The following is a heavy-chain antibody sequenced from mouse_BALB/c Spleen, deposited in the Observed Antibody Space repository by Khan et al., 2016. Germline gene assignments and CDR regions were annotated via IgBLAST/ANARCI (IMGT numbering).Heavy chain of an antibody. CDR3: ARHDYFDY. Sequence: EVKLLESGPGLVKPSQSLSLTCTVTGYSITSDYAWNWIRQFPGNKLEWMGYISYSGSTSYNPSLKSRISITRDTSKNQFFLQLNSVTTEDTATYYCARHDYFDYWGQGTPLTVSS. CDR2: ISYSGST. V-gene: IGHV3-2*02. J-gene: IGHJ2*01. CDR1: GYSITSDYA.